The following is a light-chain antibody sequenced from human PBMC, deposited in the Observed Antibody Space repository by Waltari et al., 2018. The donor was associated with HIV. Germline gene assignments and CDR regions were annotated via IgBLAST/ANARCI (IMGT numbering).Light chain of an antibody. J-gene: IGKJ5*01. CDR1: QSLLNSTGFNY. CDR3: MQALQTPLIT. V-gene: IGKV2-28*01. CDR2: LGS. Sequence: DIVMTQSPLSLPVTPGEPASISCRSSQSLLNSTGFNYLDWYLQKPGHSPQLPIYLGSNRSSGVPDRFSGSGSGTDFTLKISRVEAEDVGVYYCMQALQTPLITFGQGTRLEIK.